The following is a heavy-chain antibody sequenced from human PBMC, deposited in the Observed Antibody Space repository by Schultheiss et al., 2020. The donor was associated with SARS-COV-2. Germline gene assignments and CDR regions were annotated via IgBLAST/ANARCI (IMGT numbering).Heavy chain of an antibody. D-gene: IGHD2-2*01. CDR1: GFTFSNYG. CDR3: ATAAIVVPAAMGAFDI. J-gene: IGHJ3*02. V-gene: IGHV3-30*19. CDR2: TSYDGSNK. Sequence: GGSLRLSCAASGFTFSNYGMHWVRQAPGKGLVWVAVTSYDGSNKYYADSVKGRFTISRDNAKNSLYLQMNSLRAEDTAVYYCATAAIVVPAAMGAFDIWGQGTMVTVSS.